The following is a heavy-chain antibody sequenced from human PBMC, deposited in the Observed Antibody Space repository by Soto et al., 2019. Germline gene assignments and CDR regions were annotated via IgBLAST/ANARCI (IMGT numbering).Heavy chain of an antibody. V-gene: IGHV3-21*01. CDR1: GFTFSSYS. Sequence: GGSLRLSCAASGFTFSSYSMNCVRQAPGKGLEWVSSISSSSSYIYYADSVKGRFTISRDNAKNSLYLQMNSLRAEDTAVYYCAREAAVRGVMSYYMDVWGKGTTVTVSS. CDR3: AREAAVRGVMSYYMDV. CDR2: ISSSSSYI. D-gene: IGHD3-10*01. J-gene: IGHJ6*03.